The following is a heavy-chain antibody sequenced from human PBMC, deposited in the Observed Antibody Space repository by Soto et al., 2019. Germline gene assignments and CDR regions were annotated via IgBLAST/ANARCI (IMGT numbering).Heavy chain of an antibody. CDR3: ARMASFGSLNWFDP. Sequence: ASVKVSCKASGYTFTNNDVTWVRQATGQGLEWMGWMNPGSGDTGYAQKFQGRVTMTRDISIAKAYMELSSLRSEDTAIYYCARMASFGSLNWFDPWGQGTLVTVS. CDR2: MNPGSGDT. V-gene: IGHV1-8*01. CDR1: GYTFTNND. D-gene: IGHD5-18*01. J-gene: IGHJ5*01.